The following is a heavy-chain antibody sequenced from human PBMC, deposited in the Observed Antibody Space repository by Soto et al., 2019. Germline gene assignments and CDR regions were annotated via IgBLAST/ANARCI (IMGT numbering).Heavy chain of an antibody. Sequence: SETLSLTCAVSGGSIDNSTYYWGWIRQPPGKGLEWIGSVYYSGSSYYSPSLKSRLTMSVDSSKNHFSLILDSVTAADTAVYYCVSINAGGWYYFDYWGQGILVTVSS. D-gene: IGHD6-19*01. CDR1: GGSIDNSTYY. CDR2: VYYSGSS. V-gene: IGHV4-39*02. J-gene: IGHJ4*02. CDR3: VSINAGGWYYFDY.